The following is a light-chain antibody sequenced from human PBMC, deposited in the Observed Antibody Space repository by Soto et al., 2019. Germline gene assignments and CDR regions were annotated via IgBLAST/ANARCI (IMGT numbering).Light chain of an antibody. J-gene: IGKJ2*01. Sequence: EIVLTQSPGTLSLSPGERATLSCRASQSVSSSYLAWYQQKPGQAPRLLIYGASSRATGIPDRFSGSGSETDFTLTISRLEPEDFAVYYCPQYGSSPPYTFGQGTKLEIK. CDR1: QSVSSSY. CDR3: PQYGSSPPYT. V-gene: IGKV3-20*01. CDR2: GAS.